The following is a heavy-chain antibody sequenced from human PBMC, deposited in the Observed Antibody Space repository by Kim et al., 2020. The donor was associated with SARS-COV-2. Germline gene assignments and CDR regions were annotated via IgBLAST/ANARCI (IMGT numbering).Heavy chain of an antibody. Sequence: SETLSLTCAVYGGSFSGYYWSWIRQPPGKGLEWIGEINHSGSTNYNPSLKSRVTISVETSKNQFSPKLSSVTAADTAVYYCAGGLRSGTYYYGSGAKYFQHWGQGSLVTVSS. CDR3: AGGLRSGTYYYGSGAKYFQH. CDR1: GGSFSGYY. J-gene: IGHJ1*01. CDR2: INHSGST. V-gene: IGHV4-34*01. D-gene: IGHD3-10*01.